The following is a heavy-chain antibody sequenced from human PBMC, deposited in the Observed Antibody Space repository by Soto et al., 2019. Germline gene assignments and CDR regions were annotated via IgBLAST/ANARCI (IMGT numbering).Heavy chain of an antibody. D-gene: IGHD1-1*01. J-gene: IGHJ4*02. CDR2: IYYSGST. Sequence: QLQLQESGPGLVKPSETLSLTCTVSGGSISSSSYYWGWIRQPPGKGLEWIGSIYYSGSTYYNPSLKSRVTISVDTSKNQFSLKLSSVTAADTAVYYCARQGGVTSSFDYWGQGTLVTVSS. CDR3: ARQGGVTSSFDY. V-gene: IGHV4-39*01. CDR1: GGSISSSSYY.